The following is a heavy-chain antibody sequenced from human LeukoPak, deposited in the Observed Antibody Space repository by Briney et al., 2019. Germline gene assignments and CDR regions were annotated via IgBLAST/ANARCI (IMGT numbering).Heavy chain of an antibody. CDR2: INPDSGGT. CDR3: ARDPLAGIPLFDY. Sequence: ASVKVSCKASGYTFIDYYIHWVRQAPGQGLEWMGWINPDSGGTNYAQKFQGWVTMTRDTSISTAYMELSRLRSDDTAVYYCARDPLAGIPLFDYWGQGTLVTVSS. CDR1: GYTFIDYY. V-gene: IGHV1-2*04. D-gene: IGHD3-10*01. J-gene: IGHJ4*02.